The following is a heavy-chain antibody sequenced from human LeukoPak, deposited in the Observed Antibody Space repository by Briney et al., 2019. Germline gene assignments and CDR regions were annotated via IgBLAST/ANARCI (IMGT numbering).Heavy chain of an antibody. Sequence: PGGALRLSCAASGFTFSTYCMHGVRQAPGRGEEWVAVIWFDGSNKYYGDSVKGRFNISRDNSKNTLYLQMNSMRAEDTAVDYCSRITSVSYWGLVHWGQGTLVTVSS. J-gene: IGHJ5*02. CDR2: IWFDGSNK. D-gene: IGHD2-8*02. CDR1: GFTFSTYC. CDR3: SRITSVSYWGLVH. V-gene: IGHV3-33*01.